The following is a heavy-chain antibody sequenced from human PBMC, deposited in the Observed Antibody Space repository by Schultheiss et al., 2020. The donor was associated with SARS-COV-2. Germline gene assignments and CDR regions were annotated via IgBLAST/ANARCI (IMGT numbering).Heavy chain of an antibody. CDR2: ISSSGSTI. D-gene: IGHD6-13*01. CDR1: GFTFSSYE. J-gene: IGHJ4*02. Sequence: GGSLRLSCAASGFTFSSYEMNWVRQAPGKGLEWVSYISSSGSTIYYADSVKGRFTISRDNAKNSLYLQMNSLRAEDTALYYCARGVSSSWYYFDYWGQGALVTVSS. V-gene: IGHV3-48*03. CDR3: ARGVSSSWYYFDY.